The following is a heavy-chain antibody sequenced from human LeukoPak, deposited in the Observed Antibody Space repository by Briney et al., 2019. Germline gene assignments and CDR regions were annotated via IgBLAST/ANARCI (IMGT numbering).Heavy chain of an antibody. Sequence: SETLSLTCTVSGGSISSGGFYWSWIRQLPGKGLGWIGYIYDSGSTDYNPSLKSRVIISGDTSKNQFSLRLSSVTAADTAVYYCATLMTTVSSDAFDIWGQGTMVTVSS. CDR1: GGSISSGGFY. CDR2: IYDSGST. V-gene: IGHV4-31*03. J-gene: IGHJ3*02. D-gene: IGHD4-17*01. CDR3: ATLMTTVSSDAFDI.